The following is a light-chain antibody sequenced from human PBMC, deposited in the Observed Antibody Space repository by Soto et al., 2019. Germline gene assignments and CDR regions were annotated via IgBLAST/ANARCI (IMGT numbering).Light chain of an antibody. J-gene: IGLJ2*01. V-gene: IGLV2-8*01. CDR3: TSYAGSNNFVV. Sequence: QSALTQPASVSGSPGQSIALSCTGTSSDVGTCNCVSWFQQHPGKAPKLLIYDVNKRPSGVPDRFSGSKSGHTASLTVSGLQAEDEADYYCTSYAGSNNFVVFGGGTKLTVL. CDR2: DVN. CDR1: SSDVGTCNC.